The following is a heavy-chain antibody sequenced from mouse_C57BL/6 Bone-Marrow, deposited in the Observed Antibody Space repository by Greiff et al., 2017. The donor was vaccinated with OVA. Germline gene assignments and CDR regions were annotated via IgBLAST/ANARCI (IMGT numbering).Heavy chain of an antibody. CDR1: GFTFSSYA. J-gene: IGHJ4*01. Sequence: EVKLMESGGGLVKPGGSLKLSCAASGFTFSSYAMSWVRQTPEKRLEWVATISDGGSYTYYPDNVKGRFTISRDNAKNNLYLQMSHLKSEDTAMYYCARPYDGYAMDYWGQGTSVTVSS. CDR2: ISDGGSYT. V-gene: IGHV5-4*03. CDR3: ARPYDGYAMDY. D-gene: IGHD2-12*01.